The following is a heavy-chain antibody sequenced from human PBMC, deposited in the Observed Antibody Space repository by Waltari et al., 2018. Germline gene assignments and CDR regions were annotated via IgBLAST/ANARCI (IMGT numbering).Heavy chain of an antibody. V-gene: IGHV4-4*02. D-gene: IGHD1-26*01. J-gene: IGHJ3*02. CDR1: GGSISSSNW. CDR3: ARDGDEIPRGIGRDAFDI. CDR2: IYHSGST. Sequence: QVQLQESGPGLVKPSGTLSLTCAVSGGSISSSNWWSWVRQPPGKGLEWIGEIYHSGSTNYNPSLKSRVTISVDKSKNQFSLKLSSVTAADTAVYYCARDGDEIPRGIGRDAFDIWGQGTMVTVSS.